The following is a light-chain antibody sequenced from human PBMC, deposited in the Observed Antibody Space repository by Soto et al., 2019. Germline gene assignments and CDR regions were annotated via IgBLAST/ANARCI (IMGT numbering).Light chain of an antibody. V-gene: IGKV3-20*01. CDR3: QQYSDSPLT. Sequence: EIVLTQSPGTLSLSPGERATLSCRASQTVSTNYLAWFQHKPGQAPRLLIYGASIRATGIPDRCSGSGSGTDFTLTINRLEHEDFAVYFCQQYSDSPLTFGGGTKVEIK. CDR1: QTVSTNY. CDR2: GAS. J-gene: IGKJ4*01.